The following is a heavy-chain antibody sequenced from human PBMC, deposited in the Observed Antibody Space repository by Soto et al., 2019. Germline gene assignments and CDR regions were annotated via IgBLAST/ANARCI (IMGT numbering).Heavy chain of an antibody. CDR1: GGSISSYY. Sequence: SETLSLTCTLSGGSISSYYWSWIRQPPGKGLEWIGYIYHSGSSNYNPSLKSRVTILLDTSKNRLSLKLSSVTAADTAVYYCARQRSVVVTPRWFDPWGQGTLVTVS. J-gene: IGHJ5*02. CDR3: ARQRSVVVTPRWFDP. V-gene: IGHV4-59*08. CDR2: IYHSGSS. D-gene: IGHD2-15*01.